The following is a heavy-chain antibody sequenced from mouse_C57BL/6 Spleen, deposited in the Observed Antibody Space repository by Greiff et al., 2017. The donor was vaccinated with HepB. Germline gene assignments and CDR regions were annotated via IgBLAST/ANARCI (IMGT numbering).Heavy chain of an antibody. J-gene: IGHJ2*01. CDR3: ARNYYGSSTPYFDY. CDR1: GFTFSSYG. V-gene: IGHV5-6*02. D-gene: IGHD1-1*01. CDR2: ISSGGSYT. Sequence: EVMLVESGGDLVKPGGSLKLSCAASGFTFSSYGMSWVRQTPDKRLEWVATISSGGSYTYYPDSVKGRFTISRDNAKNTLYLQMSSLKSEDTAMYYCARNYYGSSTPYFDYWGQGTTLTVSP.